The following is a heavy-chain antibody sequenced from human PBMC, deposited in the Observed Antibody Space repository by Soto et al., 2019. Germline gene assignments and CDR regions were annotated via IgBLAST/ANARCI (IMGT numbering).Heavy chain of an antibody. Sequence: EVQLLESGGGLVQPGGSLRLSCAASGFTFSNYAMTGVRQAPGKGLEWVAGISRSGESTLYAGSVKGRITIYRDTSKDTLFLQMNGLRGDYTALYYCAKNSGGSCYSAIDYWGQGTLVTVSS. V-gene: IGHV3-23*01. CDR2: ISRSGEST. J-gene: IGHJ4*02. CDR1: GFTFSNYA. D-gene: IGHD2-15*01. CDR3: AKNSGGSCYSAIDY.